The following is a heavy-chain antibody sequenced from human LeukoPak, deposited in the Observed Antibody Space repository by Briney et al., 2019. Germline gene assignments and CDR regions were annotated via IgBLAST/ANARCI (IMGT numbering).Heavy chain of an antibody. J-gene: IGHJ5*02. CDR2: ISTYNTNT. Sequence: EASVKVSCKASGYTFTDYAITWVRQAPGQGLEWMGWISTYNTNTNYAQKSQGRVTMTTDTSTSTAYMELGSLRSDDTAVYYCARDAITIFGVVTPFDPWGQGTLVTVSS. V-gene: IGHV1-18*01. D-gene: IGHD3-3*01. CDR1: GYTFTDYA. CDR3: ARDAITIFGVVTPFDP.